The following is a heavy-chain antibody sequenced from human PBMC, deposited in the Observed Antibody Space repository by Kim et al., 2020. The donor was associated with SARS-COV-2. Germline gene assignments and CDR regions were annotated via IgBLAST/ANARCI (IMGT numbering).Heavy chain of an antibody. J-gene: IGHJ4*02. D-gene: IGHD5-12*01. V-gene: IGHV3-11*01. Sequence: GGSLRLSCAASGFTFSDYYMSWIRQAPGKGLEWVSYISSSGSTIYYADSVKGRFTISRDNAKNSLYLQMNSLRAEDTAVYYCARVSSLRGYSGYDPYYFDYWGQGTLVTVSS. CDR2: ISSSGSTI. CDR1: GFTFSDYY. CDR3: ARVSSLRGYSGYDPYYFDY.